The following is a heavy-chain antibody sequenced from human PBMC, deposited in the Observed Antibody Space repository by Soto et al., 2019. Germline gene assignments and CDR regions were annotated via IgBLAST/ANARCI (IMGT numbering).Heavy chain of an antibody. CDR3: AKVLRFFIGDTSPSPVY. D-gene: IGHD2-21*02. J-gene: IGHJ4*02. CDR2: ISVSVSST. CDR1: GFTFSSYA. Sequence: GGSLRLSCAASGFTFSSYAMNWGRQAPGKGLEWVSAISVSVSSTYYADSVKGRFTISRDNSKNTLYLQMNSLRAEDTAIYYCAKVLRFFIGDTSPSPVYLGQGTLVTGSS. V-gene: IGHV3-23*01.